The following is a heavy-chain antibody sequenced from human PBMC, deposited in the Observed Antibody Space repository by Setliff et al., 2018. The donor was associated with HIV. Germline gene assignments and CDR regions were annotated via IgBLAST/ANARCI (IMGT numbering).Heavy chain of an antibody. J-gene: IGHJ4*02. Sequence: PSETLSLTCSVSGGSMSNYYWSWIRQPAGKGLEWIGHIYTSGSTNYNPSLKSRVTISVDTSKNQFSLKLSSVTAADTAVYYCARVGAGWGYYFDYWGQGTLVTVSS. CDR3: ARVGAGWGYYFDY. CDR1: GGSMSNYY. D-gene: IGHD6-19*01. V-gene: IGHV4-4*07. CDR2: IYTSGST.